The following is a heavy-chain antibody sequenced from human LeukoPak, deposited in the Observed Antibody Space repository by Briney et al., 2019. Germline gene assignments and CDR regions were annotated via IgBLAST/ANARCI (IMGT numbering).Heavy chain of an antibody. J-gene: IGHJ4*02. CDR1: GDSISGYY. V-gene: IGHV4-59*01. CDR2: IYYSGTT. D-gene: IGHD1-26*01. CDR3: ARGGSYHGY. Sequence: PSETLSLTCTVSGDSISGYYWSWIRQPPGKGLEWIGNIYYSGTTNHNPSLKSRVTISVDTSKNQFSLKLSSVTAADTATYYCARGGSYHGYWGQGTLVTVSS.